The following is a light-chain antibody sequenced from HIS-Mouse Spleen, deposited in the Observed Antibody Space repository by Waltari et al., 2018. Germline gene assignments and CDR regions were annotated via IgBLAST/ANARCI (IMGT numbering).Light chain of an antibody. Sequence: SSELTQDPAVSVALGQTVRITCQGDSLRSYYSSWYQQKPGPAPVLVIYGKNNRPSGIHDQFSGASSGNTASLTITGAQAEDEADYYCNSRDSSGNHVVFGGGTKLTVL. CDR1: SLRSYY. CDR3: NSRDSSGNHVV. CDR2: GKN. V-gene: IGLV3-19*01. J-gene: IGLJ2*01.